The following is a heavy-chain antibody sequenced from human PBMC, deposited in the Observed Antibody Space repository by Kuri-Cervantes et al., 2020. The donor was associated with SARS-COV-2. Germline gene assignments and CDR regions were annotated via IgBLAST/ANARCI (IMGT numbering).Heavy chain of an antibody. V-gene: IGHV4-59*01. CDR1: GGSISSYY. CDR3: ARVVTGAFDI. Sequence: GSLRLSCTVSGGSISSYYWSWIRQPPGKGMEWIGYIYYSGSTNYNPSLKSRVTISVDTSKNQFSLKLSSVTAADTAVYYCARVVTGAFDIWGQGTMVTVSS. D-gene: IGHD5-18*01. CDR2: IYYSGST. J-gene: IGHJ3*02.